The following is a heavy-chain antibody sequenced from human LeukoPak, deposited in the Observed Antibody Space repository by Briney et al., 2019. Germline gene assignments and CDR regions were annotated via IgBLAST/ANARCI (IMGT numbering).Heavy chain of an antibody. J-gene: IGHJ6*03. CDR2: INHSGST. Sequence: PSETPSLTCAVYGGSFSGYYWSWIRQPPGKGLEWIGEINHSGSTNYNPSLKSRVTISVDTSKNQFSLKLSSVTAADTAVYYCARWAELAGYSNRLSYYYMDVWGKGTTVTVSS. CDR3: ARWAELAGYSNRLSYYYMDV. CDR1: GGSFSGYY. V-gene: IGHV4-34*01. D-gene: IGHD4-11*01.